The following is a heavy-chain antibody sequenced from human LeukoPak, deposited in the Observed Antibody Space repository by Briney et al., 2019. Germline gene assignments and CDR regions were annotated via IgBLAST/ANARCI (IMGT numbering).Heavy chain of an antibody. J-gene: IGHJ4*02. CDR1: GASISSSTYY. CDR2: VYYSGGT. D-gene: IGHD2-15*01. V-gene: IGHV4-39*01. Sequence: SETLSLTCTVSGASISSSTYYWGWIRQPPGKGLEWIGTVYYSGGTSYYPSLKSRVTISVDTSKNQLSLKLTSVTAADTAVYYCATQAAGGPLDYWGQGTLVTVSS. CDR3: ATQAAGGPLDY.